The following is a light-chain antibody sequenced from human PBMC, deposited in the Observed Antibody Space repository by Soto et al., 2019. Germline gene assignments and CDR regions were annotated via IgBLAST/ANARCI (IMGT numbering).Light chain of an antibody. J-gene: IGKJ1*01. CDR3: QQSYSTPRT. V-gene: IGKV1-39*01. CDR1: QGISSY. Sequence: IQLTQSPSSLSASVGDRVTITCRASQGISSYLAWYQQKPGKAPKLLIYAASSLQSGVPSRSSGSGSGTDFTLTISSLQPEDFATYYCQQSYSTPRTFGQGTKVDIK. CDR2: AAS.